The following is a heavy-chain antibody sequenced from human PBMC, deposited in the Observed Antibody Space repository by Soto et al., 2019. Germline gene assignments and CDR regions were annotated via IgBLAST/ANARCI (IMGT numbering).Heavy chain of an antibody. J-gene: IGHJ6*02. CDR2: IDPSDPYT. D-gene: IGHD3-10*01. Sequence: GESLKISCKGAGFSFPSYWITWVRQMPGKGLEWIGRIDPSDPYTNYSPSFQGHVTIAADKSISTAYLRWSSLKASDTAMYFCARPYGSGSYYSSPNYYYGLDLWGQGTTVTVS. CDR3: ARPYGSGSYYSSPNYYYGLDL. V-gene: IGHV5-10-1*01. CDR1: GFSFPSYW.